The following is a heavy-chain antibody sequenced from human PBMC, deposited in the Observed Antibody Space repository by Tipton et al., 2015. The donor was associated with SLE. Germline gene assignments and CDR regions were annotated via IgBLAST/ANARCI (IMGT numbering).Heavy chain of an antibody. CDR2: ISAYNGNT. D-gene: IGHD3-10*01. Sequence: QVQLVQSGAEVKKPGSSVKVSCAASGGSLRGFAIGWVRQAPGQGLEWLGWISAYNGNTKYAQNVQGRVTMTTDTSTSTAYMELRSLRSDDTAVYYCARGSYFVHWGQGTLVTVSS. CDR3: ARGSYFVH. J-gene: IGHJ4*02. V-gene: IGHV1-18*01. CDR1: GGSLRGFA.